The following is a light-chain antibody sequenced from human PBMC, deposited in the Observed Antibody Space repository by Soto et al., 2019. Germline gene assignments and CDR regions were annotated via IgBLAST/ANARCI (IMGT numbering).Light chain of an antibody. J-gene: IGKJ4*01. CDR1: QSVSNC. CDR3: QQYHTWPST. Sequence: DTEMTQSPSTLSLSPGDRATISCRASQSVSNCLAWYQQKPGQSPRLLIYDASTRATGIPARFSGSGSETEFTLTISSLQSEDFAVYYCQQYHTWPSTFGWGTKVDIK. V-gene: IGKV3-15*01. CDR2: DAS.